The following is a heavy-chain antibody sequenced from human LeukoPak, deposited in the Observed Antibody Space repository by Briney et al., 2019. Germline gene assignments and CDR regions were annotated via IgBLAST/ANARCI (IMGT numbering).Heavy chain of an antibody. V-gene: IGHV1-18*01. Sequence: ASVRVSCKASGYTFTNYGISWVRQAPGQGLEWMGWISAYNGNTNYAQKLQGRVTMTTDTSTSTAYMGVRSLRSDDTAMYYCARQSFGSGSRDDALDIWGQGTVVTVSS. CDR3: ARQSFGSGSRDDALDI. CDR1: GYTFTNYG. J-gene: IGHJ3*02. D-gene: IGHD3-10*01. CDR2: ISAYNGNT.